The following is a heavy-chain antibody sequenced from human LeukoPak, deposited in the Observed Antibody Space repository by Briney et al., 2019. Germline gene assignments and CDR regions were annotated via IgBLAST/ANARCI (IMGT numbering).Heavy chain of an antibody. J-gene: IGHJ4*02. V-gene: IGHV3-30*18. CDR3: AKDLLLWFGELMVDY. D-gene: IGHD3-10*01. Sequence: GSLRLSCAASGFTFSSYGMHWVRQAPGKGLEWVAVISYDGSNKYYVDSVKGRFTISRDNSKNTLYLQMNSLRAEDTAVYYCAKDLLLWFGELMVDYWGQGTLVTVSS. CDR1: GFTFSSYG. CDR2: ISYDGSNK.